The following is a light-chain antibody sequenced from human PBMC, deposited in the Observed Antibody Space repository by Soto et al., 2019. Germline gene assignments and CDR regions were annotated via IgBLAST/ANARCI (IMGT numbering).Light chain of an antibody. V-gene: IGKV4-1*01. Sequence: DIVMTQSPDSLAVSLGERATINCKYIQSGLYSSNNKTYLAWYQQKPGQPPKLLIYWAATRESGVPDRFSVSGSGTDFTLTISTLQAEEVAVYYCQQYYSTPPWTFGHGTKVEIK. CDR3: QQYYSTPPWT. CDR1: QSGLYSSNNKTY. CDR2: WAA. J-gene: IGKJ1*01.